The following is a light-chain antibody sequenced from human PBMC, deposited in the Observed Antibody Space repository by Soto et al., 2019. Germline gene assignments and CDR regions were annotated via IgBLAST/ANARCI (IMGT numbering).Light chain of an antibody. CDR1: QSVSSY. CDR2: DAS. CDR3: HPRSDWPPIT. Sequence: DIVLTQSPATLSLSPGERATLSCRASQSVSSYLAWYQQKPGQAPRLLIYDASNRSTGIPARFSGSGSGSDFTLTISSLEPEDVAVYYCHPRSDWPPITFGQGTRLEIK. V-gene: IGKV3-11*01. J-gene: IGKJ5*01.